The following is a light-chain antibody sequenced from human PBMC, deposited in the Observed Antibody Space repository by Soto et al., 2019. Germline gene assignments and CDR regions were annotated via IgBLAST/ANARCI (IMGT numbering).Light chain of an antibody. Sequence: QSALTQPASVSGSPGQSITISCTGTSSDVGGYNYVSWYQQHPGKAPKLMIYDVSNRPSGVSNRFSGSKSGNTASLTISGLQAEDEADYYCSSYTSSSTLLYVFGTVTKVTV. J-gene: IGLJ1*01. CDR3: SSYTSSSTLLYV. CDR2: DVS. V-gene: IGLV2-14*01. CDR1: SSDVGGYNY.